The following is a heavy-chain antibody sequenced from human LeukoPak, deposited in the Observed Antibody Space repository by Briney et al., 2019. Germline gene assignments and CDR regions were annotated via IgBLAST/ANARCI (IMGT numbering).Heavy chain of an antibody. V-gene: IGHV3-48*03. CDR2: IGSSGSTV. CDR1: GFSFSSYE. Sequence: GGSLRLSCAASGFSFSSYEINWVRQAPGKGLEWVSYIGSSGSTVYYADSVKGRFTISRDNAKKSLYLQMNSLRDEDTAVYYCARDTLLYADSPDAFDMWGQGTMVTVSS. J-gene: IGHJ3*02. D-gene: IGHD4-17*01. CDR3: ARDTLLYADSPDAFDM.